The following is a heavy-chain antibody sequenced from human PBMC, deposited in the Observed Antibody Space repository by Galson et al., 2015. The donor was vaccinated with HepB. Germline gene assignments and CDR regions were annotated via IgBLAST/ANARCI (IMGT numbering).Heavy chain of an antibody. CDR1: GFTFSNAW. D-gene: IGHD3-22*01. V-gene: IGHV3-15*07. CDR3: TTAEVRSGYYRYYFDY. CDR2: IKSKTDGGTT. Sequence: SLRISCAASGFTFSNAWMNWVRQAPGKGLEWVGRIKSKTDGGTTDYAAPVKGRFTISRDESKNTLYLQMNSLKTEDTAVYYCTTAEVRSGYYRYYFDYWGQGTLVTVSS. J-gene: IGHJ4*02.